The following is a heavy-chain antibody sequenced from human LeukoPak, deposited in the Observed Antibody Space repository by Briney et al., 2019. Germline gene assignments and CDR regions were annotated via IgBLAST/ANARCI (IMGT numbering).Heavy chain of an antibody. J-gene: IGHJ4*02. V-gene: IGHV1-2*02. D-gene: IGHD5-18*01. Sequence: ASVKVSYQTSGSALTDFDLDWVGQAPGQGLEWMGWINPYSGATISAERFQGRMTMTWDASIGTAYMQLTSLRSDDTAVYYCVTASITPSRHPWGQGTLVTVSS. CDR2: INPYSGAT. CDR1: GSALTDFD. CDR3: VTASITPSRHP.